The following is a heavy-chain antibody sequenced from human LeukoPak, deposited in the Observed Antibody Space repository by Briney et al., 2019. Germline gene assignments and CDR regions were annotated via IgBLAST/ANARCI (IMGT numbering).Heavy chain of an antibody. CDR1: GFTFRSYW. CDR2: IKQDGSEK. CDR3: AKGNSWVMVRGVIDY. V-gene: IGHV3-7*03. D-gene: IGHD3-10*01. J-gene: IGHJ4*02. Sequence: GGSLRLSCAASGFTFRSYWMTWVRQAPGKGLEWVANIKQDGSEKYYVDSVKGRFTISRDNAKNSLYLQMNSLRAEDTAVYYCAKGNSWVMVRGVIDYWGQGTLVTVSS.